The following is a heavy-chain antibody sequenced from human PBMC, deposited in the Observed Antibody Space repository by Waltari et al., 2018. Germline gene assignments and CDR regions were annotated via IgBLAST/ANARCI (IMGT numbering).Heavy chain of an antibody. CDR3: ARVLGDYATDAFDI. D-gene: IGHD4-17*01. CDR1: GFTFGDYA. CDR2: IYSGGST. V-gene: IGHV3-66*01. J-gene: IGHJ3*02. Sequence: EVQLVESGGGLVQPGRSLRLSCTASGFTFGDYAMSWFRQAPGKGLEWVSVIYSGGSTYYADSVKGRFTISRDNSKNTLYLQMNSLRAEDTAVYYCARVLGDYATDAFDIWGQGTMVTVSS.